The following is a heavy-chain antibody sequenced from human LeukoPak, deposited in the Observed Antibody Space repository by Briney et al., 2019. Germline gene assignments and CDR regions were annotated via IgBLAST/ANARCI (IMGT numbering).Heavy chain of an antibody. J-gene: IGHJ4*02. Sequence: GESLKISCKGSGYSFTSYWIGWVRQMPGKGLEWMGVIYPGDSDTGYSPSFLGQVTISADKSISTAYLQWSSLKASDTAIYYCARQPRGTAAGIDYWGQGTLVTVSS. CDR3: ARQPRGTAAGIDY. CDR2: IYPGDSDT. CDR1: GYSFTSYW. V-gene: IGHV5-51*01. D-gene: IGHD6-13*01.